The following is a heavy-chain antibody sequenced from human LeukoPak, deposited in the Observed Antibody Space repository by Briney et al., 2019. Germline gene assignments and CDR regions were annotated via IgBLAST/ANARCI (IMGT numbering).Heavy chain of an antibody. CDR1: GGSINSYY. CDR3: ARQIAAAPHFDS. J-gene: IGHJ4*02. D-gene: IGHD6-6*01. V-gene: IGHV4-59*08. Sequence: SETLSLTCTVSGGSINSYYWSWSRQPPGKALEGIGYIYYSGSTIYNPSLKSRVPISVDTSKNQFSLKLSSVPAADTAVYYCARQIAAAPHFDSWGQGTLVTVSS. CDR2: IYYSGST.